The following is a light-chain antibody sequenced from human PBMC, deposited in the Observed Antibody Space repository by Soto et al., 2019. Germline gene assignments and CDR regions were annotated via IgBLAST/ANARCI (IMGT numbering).Light chain of an antibody. CDR2: KVS. V-gene: IGKV2-24*01. J-gene: IGKJ1*01. Sequence: DVVMSQSALFLPVTLGQPSSISCRSRQSLLHSDGNTYLSWFHQRAGQPPRLLIYKVSDRLSGVPERFSGSGAGTDFTLTISRVEAEDVAVYYCMQATQSTWTFGQGTKVDIK. CDR1: QSLLHSDGNTY. CDR3: MQATQSTWT.